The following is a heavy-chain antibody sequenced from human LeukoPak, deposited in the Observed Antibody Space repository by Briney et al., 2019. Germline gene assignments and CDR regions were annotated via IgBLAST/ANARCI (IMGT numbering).Heavy chain of an antibody. CDR3: ARGGPDDYSGMDV. CDR1: GGSISTYY. V-gene: IGHV4-59*01. Sequence: SETLSLTCTVSGGSISTYYWNWIRQSPGKGLEWIGYIYYSGSTKSNSSLKSRVTMSVDTSKNQFSLNLNSVTAADTAVYYCARGGPDDYSGMDVWGQGTTVPVSS. J-gene: IGHJ6*02. CDR2: IYYSGST. D-gene: IGHD1-26*01.